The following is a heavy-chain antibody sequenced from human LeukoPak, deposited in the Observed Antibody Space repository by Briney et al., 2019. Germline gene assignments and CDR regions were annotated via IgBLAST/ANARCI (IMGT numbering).Heavy chain of an antibody. V-gene: IGHV3-7*01. CDR2: IKEDGSVE. Sequence: SGGSLRLSCAGSGFTFSRSSMAWVRQAPGKGLEWVATIKEDGSVEYYMDSVKGRFTISGDNAEKSLYLQMNSLRAEDTAAYYCAKLLGDVTTFDYWGQGTLVTVSS. D-gene: IGHD3-16*01. CDR1: GFTFSRSS. J-gene: IGHJ4*02. CDR3: AKLLGDVTTFDY.